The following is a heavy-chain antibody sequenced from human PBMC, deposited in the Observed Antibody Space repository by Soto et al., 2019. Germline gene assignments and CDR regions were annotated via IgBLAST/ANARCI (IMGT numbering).Heavy chain of an antibody. CDR3: SFSSYYYDSSGYYY. V-gene: IGHV4-61*01. J-gene: IGHJ4*02. D-gene: IGHD3-22*01. Sequence: ETLSLTCTVSGGSVSSGSYYWSWIRQPPGKGLEWIGYIYYSGSTNYNPSLKSRVTISVDTSKNQFSLKLSSVTAADTAVYYCSFSSYYYDSSGYYYWGKGTLVTVSS. CDR2: IYYSGST. CDR1: GGSVSSGSYY.